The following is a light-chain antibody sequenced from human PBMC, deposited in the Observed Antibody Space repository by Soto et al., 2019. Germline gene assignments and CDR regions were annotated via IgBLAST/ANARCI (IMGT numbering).Light chain of an antibody. J-gene: IGLJ1*01. CDR3: AAWDDSLNGYV. Sequence: QSVLTQPPSASGTPGQRVPISFSGSSSNIGSNTVNWYQQLPGTAPKLLIYGNNQRPSGVPDRFSGSKSGTSASLAISGLQSEHEADYYCAAWDDSLNGYVFGTGTKLTVL. V-gene: IGLV1-44*01. CDR2: GNN. CDR1: SSNIGSNT.